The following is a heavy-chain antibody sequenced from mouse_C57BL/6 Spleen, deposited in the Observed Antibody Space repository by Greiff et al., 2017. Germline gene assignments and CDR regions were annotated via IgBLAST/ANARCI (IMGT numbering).Heavy chain of an antibody. CDR3: ARRGNTYAMDY. CDR1: GYTFTSYW. D-gene: IGHD2-1*01. V-gene: IGHV1-69*01. Sequence: QVQLQQPGAELVMPGASVKLSCKASGYTFTSYWMHWVKQRPGQGLEWIGEIDPSDSYTNYNQKFKGKSTVTVDKSSSTAYMQLSSLTSEDSAVYYCARRGNTYAMDYGGQGTSVTVS. CDR2: IDPSDSYT. J-gene: IGHJ4*01.